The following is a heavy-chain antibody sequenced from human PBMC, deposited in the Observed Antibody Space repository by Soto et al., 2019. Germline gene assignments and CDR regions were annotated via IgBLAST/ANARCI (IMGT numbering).Heavy chain of an antibody. J-gene: IGHJ6*04. V-gene: IGHV5-10-1*01. CDR3: ARHGASASYYYGAGSYYNNYYRMDS. D-gene: IGHD3-10*01. Sequence: GESPKISCKGSGYSFTSYWISWVRQMPGKGLEWMGRIDPSDSYTNYSPSFQGHVTISADKSISTAYLQWSSLKASDTAMYYCARHGASASYYYGAGSYYNNYYRMDSWGTGTTVTVSS. CDR1: GYSFTSYW. CDR2: IDPSDSYT.